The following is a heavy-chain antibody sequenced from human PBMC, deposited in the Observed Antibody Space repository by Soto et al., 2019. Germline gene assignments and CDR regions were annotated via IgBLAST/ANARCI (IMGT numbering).Heavy chain of an antibody. D-gene: IGHD2-2*02. CDR2: IWYDGSNK. CDR1: GFTFNSYG. V-gene: IGHV3-33*01. Sequence: SLRLSCAASGFTFNSYGMHWVRQAPGKGLEWVAVIWYDGSNKYYADSVKGRFTISRDNSKNTLYLQMNSLRAEDTAVYYCARDIPPSYFDYWGQGTLVTVSS. CDR3: ARDIPPSYFDY. J-gene: IGHJ4*02.